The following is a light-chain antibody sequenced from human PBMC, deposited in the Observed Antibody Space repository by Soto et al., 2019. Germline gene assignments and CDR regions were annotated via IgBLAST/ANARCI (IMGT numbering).Light chain of an antibody. V-gene: IGLV2-14*01. J-gene: IGLJ1*01. CDR1: STDVGGYKY. CDR3: SSFSSSSTPYV. Sequence: QSALTQPASVSGSPGQSITISRTGTSTDVGGYKYVSWYQQHPGTAPKLMIFEVNGRPSGVSDRFSGSKSGNTASLTISGLQPEDEADYYCSSFSSSSTPYVFGTGTKVTVL. CDR2: EVN.